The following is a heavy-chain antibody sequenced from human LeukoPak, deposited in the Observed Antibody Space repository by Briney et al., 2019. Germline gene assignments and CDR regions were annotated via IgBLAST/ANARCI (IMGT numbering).Heavy chain of an antibody. Sequence: PSETLSRTCAVYGGSFSGYYWSWIRQPPGKGLEWIGEINHSGSTNYNPSLKSRVTISVDTSKNQFSLKLSSVTAADTAVYYCARRMARNLARGPQRGYSYGYVGSGEGYWGQGTLVTVSS. CDR3: ARRMARNLARGPQRGYSYGYVGSGEGY. J-gene: IGHJ4*02. CDR1: GGSFSGYY. CDR2: INHSGST. D-gene: IGHD5-18*01. V-gene: IGHV4-34*01.